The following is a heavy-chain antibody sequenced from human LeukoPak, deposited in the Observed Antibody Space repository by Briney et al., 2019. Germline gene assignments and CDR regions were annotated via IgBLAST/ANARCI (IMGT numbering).Heavy chain of an antibody. D-gene: IGHD4-11*01. J-gene: IGHJ6*03. CDR1: GITFSNYN. CDR3: TRVEETATTAAIIRKYSYYYYYMDV. CDR2: ITSSSSYT. V-gene: IGHV3-21*01. Sequence: GGSLRLSCAAPGITFSNYNMNWVRQAPGKGLEWISAITSSSSYTFYADSAKGRFTISRDNAKNSLYLQMSSLRAEDTAVYYCTRVEETATTAAIIRKYSYYYYYMDVWGKGNTVTVSS.